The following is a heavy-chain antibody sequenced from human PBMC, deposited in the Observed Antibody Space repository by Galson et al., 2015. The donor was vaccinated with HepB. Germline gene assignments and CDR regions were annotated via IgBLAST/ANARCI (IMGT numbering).Heavy chain of an antibody. V-gene: IGHV1-69*02. J-gene: IGHJ5*02. Sequence: SVKVSCKASGGTFSSYTISWVRQAPGQGLEWMGRIIPILGIANYAQKFQGRVTITADKSTSTAYMELSSLRSEDTAVYYCTYSSGRGAKFDPWGQGTLVTVSS. CDR1: GGTFSSYT. D-gene: IGHD6-19*01. CDR2: IIPILGIA. CDR3: TYSSGRGAKFDP.